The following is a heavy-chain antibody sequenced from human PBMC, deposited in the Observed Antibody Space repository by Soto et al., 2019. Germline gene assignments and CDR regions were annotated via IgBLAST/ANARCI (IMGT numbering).Heavy chain of an antibody. V-gene: IGHV3-7*01. CDR2: ISPDGHDR. CDR1: GFTFSTYW. D-gene: IGHD3-10*01. Sequence: GSLRLSCTASGFTFSTYWITWLRQAPGKGLEWVAHISPDGHDRLYVDSVRGRFTVSRDNTENSLYLQMNFLRVEDTAVYYCANPSRDTSPDFWGRGTLVTVYS. CDR3: ANPSRDTSPDF. J-gene: IGHJ4*02.